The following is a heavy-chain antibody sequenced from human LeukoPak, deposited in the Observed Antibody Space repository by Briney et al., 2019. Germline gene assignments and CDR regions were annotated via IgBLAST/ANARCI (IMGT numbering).Heavy chain of an antibody. Sequence: GGSLRLSRAASGFIFTDYWMHWVRQAPGKELVWVARIRGDGRATTYADSVKGRFTISRDNAMNTVFLQMKSLRAEVTGIYYCARFYFPEKHDRAWYEAHWGQGIRVTVS. D-gene: IGHD6-19*01. J-gene: IGHJ4*02. V-gene: IGHV3-74*01. CDR2: IRGDGRAT. CDR3: ARFYFPEKHDRAWYEAH. CDR1: GFIFTDYW.